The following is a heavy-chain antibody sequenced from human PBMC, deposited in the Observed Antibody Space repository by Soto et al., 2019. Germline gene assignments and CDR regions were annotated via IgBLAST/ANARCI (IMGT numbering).Heavy chain of an antibody. CDR1: GFTFSSYA. V-gene: IGHV3-23*01. CDR2: ISGSGGST. D-gene: IGHD2-15*01. CDR3: AKDSIVVVVAANPYYFDY. J-gene: IGHJ4*02. Sequence: PGGSLRLSCAASGFTFSSYAMSWVRQAPGKGLEWASAISGSGGSTYYADSVKGRFTISRDNSKNTLYLQMNSLRAEDTAVYYCAKDSIVVVVAANPYYFDYWGQGTLVTVSS.